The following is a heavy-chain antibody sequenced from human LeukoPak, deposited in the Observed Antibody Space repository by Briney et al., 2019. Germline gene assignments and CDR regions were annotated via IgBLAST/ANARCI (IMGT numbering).Heavy chain of an antibody. CDR1: GGTFSSYA. D-gene: IGHD3-10*01. Sequence: ASVKASCKASGGTFSSYAISWVRQAPGQGLEWMGGIIPIFTTANYAQKFQGRVTITADESTSTAYMELSSLRSEDTAVYYCAREPYGSGKTDAFDIWGQGTMVTVSS. CDR3: AREPYGSGKTDAFDI. V-gene: IGHV1-69*13. CDR2: IIPIFTTA. J-gene: IGHJ3*02.